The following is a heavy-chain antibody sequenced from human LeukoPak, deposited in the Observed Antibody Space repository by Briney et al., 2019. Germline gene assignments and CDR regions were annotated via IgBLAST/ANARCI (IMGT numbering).Heavy chain of an antibody. CDR3: VRQIAYGKWYFDY. Sequence: SETLSLTCTVSGVSISSSSDWWGWIRQPPGQGLEWIGSIYPTGQTYYSASLKSRVTTSVDTSKSQFSLKLSSVTAADTAVYYCVRQIAYGKWYFDYWGQGTLVTVSS. CDR1: GVSISSSSDW. V-gene: IGHV4-39*01. CDR2: IYPTGQT. D-gene: IGHD2-21*01. J-gene: IGHJ4*02.